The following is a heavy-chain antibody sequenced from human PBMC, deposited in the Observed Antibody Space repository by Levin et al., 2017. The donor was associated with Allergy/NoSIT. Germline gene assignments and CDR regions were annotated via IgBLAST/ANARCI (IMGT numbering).Heavy chain of an antibody. CDR1: GFTFSAYG. Sequence: GESLKISCAASGFTFSAYGMNWVRQAPGKGLEWVSSLTPSGDKTYYADSVKGRFTISRDNSKNTLYLQVNSLRAEDTAVYYCASDPYTGVNNNWFDPWGQGTLVTVSS. J-gene: IGHJ5*02. D-gene: IGHD1-14*01. CDR2: LTPSGDKT. V-gene: IGHV3-23*01. CDR3: ASDPYTGVNNNWFDP.